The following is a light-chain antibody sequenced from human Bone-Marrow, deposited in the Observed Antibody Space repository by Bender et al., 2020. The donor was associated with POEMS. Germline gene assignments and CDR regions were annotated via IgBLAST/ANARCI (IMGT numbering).Light chain of an antibody. V-gene: IGLV3-1*01. J-gene: IGLJ2*01. CDR2: QDN. Sequence: SYALTQPASVSVSPGQTASITCSGDKLGEKYACWYQQKPGQSPVLVIYQDNRRPSGVSNRFSGSKSGNRASLTISGLQAEDEADYYCCSYAGRSTVVFGGGTKVTVL. CDR1: KLGEKY. CDR3: CSYAGRSTVV.